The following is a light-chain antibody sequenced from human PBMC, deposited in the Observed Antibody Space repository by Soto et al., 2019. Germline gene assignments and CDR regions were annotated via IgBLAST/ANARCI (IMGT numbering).Light chain of an antibody. J-gene: IGLJ1*01. Sequence: QSALTQPASVSGSLGQSITISCTGTSSDVGGYDYVSWFQHHPGKAPKLVIYEVSDRPSGVSNRFSGSKSGNTASLTISGLQSEDEADYFCCSYTITSTFYVFGSGTKVTV. V-gene: IGLV2-14*01. CDR2: EVS. CDR3: CSYTITSTFYV. CDR1: SSDVGGYDY.